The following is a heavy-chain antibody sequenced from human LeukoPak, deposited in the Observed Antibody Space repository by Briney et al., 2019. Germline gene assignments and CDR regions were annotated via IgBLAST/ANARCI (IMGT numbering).Heavy chain of an antibody. CDR1: GFTLDAFA. J-gene: IGHJ6*02. CDR2: IDKDGRKT. D-gene: IGHD1-26*01. V-gene: IGHV3-43*02. Sequence: GGSLRLSCAASGFTLDAFAMHWVRQAPGKGLEWVSLIDKDGRKTYYADSVKGRFTIPRDNSKNSLYLQMNSLRTEDTALYYCATWAFYHSLDVWGRGATVIVSS. CDR3: ATWAFYHSLDV.